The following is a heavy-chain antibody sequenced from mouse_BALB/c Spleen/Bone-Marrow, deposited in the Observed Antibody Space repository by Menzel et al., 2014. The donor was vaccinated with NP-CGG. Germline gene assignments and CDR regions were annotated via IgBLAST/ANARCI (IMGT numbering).Heavy chain of an antibody. Sequence: EVQLQQSGAELVKPGASVKLSCTASGFNIKDTYMHWVKQRPEHGLEWIGRIDPANGNTKYDPKFQGKATITADTSSNTAYLQLSSLTSEDTAVYYCASYYYGSAWFAYWGQGTLVAVSA. CDR1: GFNIKDTY. CDR3: ASYYYGSAWFAY. CDR2: IDPANGNT. V-gene: IGHV14-3*02. J-gene: IGHJ3*01. D-gene: IGHD1-1*01.